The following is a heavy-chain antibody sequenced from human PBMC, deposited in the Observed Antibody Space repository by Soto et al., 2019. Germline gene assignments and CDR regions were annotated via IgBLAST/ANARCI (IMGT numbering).Heavy chain of an antibody. D-gene: IGHD1-1*01. CDR2: ISYDGSFV. J-gene: IGHJ6*02. Sequence: AGGSLRLSCVVSGLTFSDYGFHWVRQAPGKGLDWVAAISYDGSFVYYADSVRGRFTISRDNSRNTLDLQMNTLRHEDTAVYYSAKESGRNRNFAMDVSGQGTSVTVSS. CDR1: GLTFSDYG. CDR3: AKESGRNRNFAMDV. V-gene: IGHV3-30*18.